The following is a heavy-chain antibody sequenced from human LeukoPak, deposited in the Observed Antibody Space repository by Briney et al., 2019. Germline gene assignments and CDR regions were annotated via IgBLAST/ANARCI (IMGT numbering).Heavy chain of an antibody. V-gene: IGHV3-72*01. D-gene: IGHD6-19*01. CDR1: GFTFSDHF. J-gene: IGHJ4*02. CDR3: ARVGSVAGSDYLDY. CDR2: SRNKAKSYTT. Sequence: GGSLRLSCAVSGFTFSDHFLDWVRQAPGKGLEWVGRSRNKAKSYTTEYGASVKGRFTISRDDSKNTLYLQMNSLKTEDTAVYYCARVGSVAGSDYLDYWGQGTLVTVSS.